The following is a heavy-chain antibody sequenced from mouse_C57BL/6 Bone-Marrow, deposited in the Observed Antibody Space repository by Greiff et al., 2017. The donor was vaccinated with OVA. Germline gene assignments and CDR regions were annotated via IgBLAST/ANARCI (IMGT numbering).Heavy chain of an antibody. CDR3: ASPLIYYYGPDYFDY. Sequence: VKLQQPGAELVRPGTSVKLSCKASGYTFTSYWMHWVKQRPGQGLEWIGVIDPSDSYTNYNQKFKGKATLTVDTSSSTAYMQLSSLTSEDSAVYYCASPLIYYYGPDYFDYWGQGTTLTVSS. D-gene: IGHD1-1*01. CDR2: IDPSDSYT. J-gene: IGHJ2*01. V-gene: IGHV1-59*01. CDR1: GYTFTSYW.